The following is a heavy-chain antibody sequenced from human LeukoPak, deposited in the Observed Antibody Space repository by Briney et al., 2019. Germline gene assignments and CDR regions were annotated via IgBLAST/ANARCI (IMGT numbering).Heavy chain of an antibody. CDR2: IAFDGGNK. CDR1: GFSFSTYG. V-gene: IGHV3-30*03. J-gene: IGHJ4*02. CDR3: ARDRGRGRWLQLFDY. D-gene: IGHD5-24*01. Sequence: GRSLRLSCAASGFSFSTYGMHWVRQAPGKGLEWVALIAFDGGNKYYADSVKGRFTISRDNSKNTLYLQMNSLRDEDTAVYYCARDRGRGRWLQLFDYWGQGTLVTVSS.